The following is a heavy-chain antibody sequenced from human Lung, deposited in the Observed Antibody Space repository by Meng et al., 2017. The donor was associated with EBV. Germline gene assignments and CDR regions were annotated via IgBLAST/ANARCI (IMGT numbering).Heavy chain of an antibody. CDR3: ARGGTSSAPFDY. V-gene: IGHV4-31*03. CDR2: IYYSGST. Sequence: QVQLKESGPGLVKPSQTLSLTCTVSGGSVDSGAYYWSWIRQRPGKGLEWIGYIYYSGSTFYTPSLKSRATLSVDTSKNQFSLKLNSVTAADTAVYYCARGGTSSAPFDYWGQETLVTVSS. J-gene: IGHJ4*02. CDR1: GGSVDSGAYY. D-gene: IGHD2-2*01.